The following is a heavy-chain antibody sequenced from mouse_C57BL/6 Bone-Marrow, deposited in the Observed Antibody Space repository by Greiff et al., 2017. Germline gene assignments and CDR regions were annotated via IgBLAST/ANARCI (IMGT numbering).Heavy chain of an antibody. D-gene: IGHD2-3*01. CDR2: SNPNYGTT. Sequence: LQESGPELVKPGASVKISCKASGYSFTDYNMNWVKQSNGKSLEWIGVSNPNYGTTSYNQKFKGKSTLTVDQSTSTSYMQLNSLTSEDSAVYYCARGGWLLRWYFDVWGTGPTVTVSS. CDR3: ARGGWLLRWYFDV. V-gene: IGHV1-39*01. CDR1: GYSFTDYN. J-gene: IGHJ1*03.